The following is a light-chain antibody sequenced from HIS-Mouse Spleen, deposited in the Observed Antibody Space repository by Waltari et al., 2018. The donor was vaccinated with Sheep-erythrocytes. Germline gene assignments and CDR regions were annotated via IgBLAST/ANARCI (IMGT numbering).Light chain of an antibody. CDR3: CSYAGSYNHV. V-gene: IGLV2-11*01. J-gene: IGLJ1*01. Sequence: QSALTQPRPVSGSPGQSVTISCTGTRSDVGGYYYVSWYQQHPGKAPKIMIYDVSKRPSGVPDRFSGSKSGNTASLTISGLQAEDEADYYCCSYAGSYNHVFATGTKVTVL. CDR1: RSDVGGYYY. CDR2: DVS.